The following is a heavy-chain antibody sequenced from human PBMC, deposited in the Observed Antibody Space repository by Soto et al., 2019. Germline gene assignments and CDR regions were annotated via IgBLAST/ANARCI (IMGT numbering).Heavy chain of an antibody. J-gene: IGHJ6*02. CDR3: ARDLWGYCGADCFPLDV. V-gene: IGHV4-59*01. CDR1: GGSISSYY. Sequence: PSETLSLTCTVSGGSISSYYWSWIRQPTGKGLEWIGYMYNTGSTIYNPSLKSRVTISVDTSKNQFSLKLNSVTAADTAVYYCARDLWGYCGADCFPLDVWGQGTTVTVS. CDR2: MYNTGST. D-gene: IGHD2-21*02.